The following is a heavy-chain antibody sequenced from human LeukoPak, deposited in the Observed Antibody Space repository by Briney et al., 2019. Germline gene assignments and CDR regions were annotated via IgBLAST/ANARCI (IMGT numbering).Heavy chain of an antibody. J-gene: IGHJ4*02. CDR3: AKDLLAGTIDY. CDR2: ISGSGGST. Sequence: GGSLRLSCAASGFTFSSYAMSWVGQAPGKGLEWVLAISGSGGSTYYADSVKGRFTISRDNSKNTLYLQMNSLRAEDTAVYYCAKDLLAGTIDYWGQGTLVTVSS. CDR1: GFTFSSYA. V-gene: IGHV3-23*01. D-gene: IGHD6-19*01.